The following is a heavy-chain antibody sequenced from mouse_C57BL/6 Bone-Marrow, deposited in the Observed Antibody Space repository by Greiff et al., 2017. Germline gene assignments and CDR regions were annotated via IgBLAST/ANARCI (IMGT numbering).Heavy chain of an antibody. CDR2: IHPNSGST. D-gene: IGHD1-2*01. V-gene: IGHV1-64*01. Sequence: QVQLQQPGAELVKPGASVKLSCKASGYTFTSYWMHWVKQRPGQGLEWIGMIHPNSGSTNYNEKFKSKATLTVDKSSSTAYMQLSSLTSEDSAVYYCACTTAVRYFDVGGRGTTVTVTA. CDR3: ACTTAVRYFDV. J-gene: IGHJ1*03. CDR1: GYTFTSYW.